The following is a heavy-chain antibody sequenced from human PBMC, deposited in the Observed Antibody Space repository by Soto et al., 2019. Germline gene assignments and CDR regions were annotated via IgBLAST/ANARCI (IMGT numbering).Heavy chain of an antibody. V-gene: IGHV4-34*01. CDR1: GGSFGGYY. D-gene: IGHD3-9*01. Sequence: SETLSLTCAVYGGSFGGYYWSWIRQPPGKGLEWIGEINHSGSTNYNPSLKSRVTISVDTSKNQFSLKLSSVTAADTAVYYCAGHLRYFDYWGQGTLVTVSS. CDR3: AGHLRYFDY. CDR2: INHSGST. J-gene: IGHJ4*02.